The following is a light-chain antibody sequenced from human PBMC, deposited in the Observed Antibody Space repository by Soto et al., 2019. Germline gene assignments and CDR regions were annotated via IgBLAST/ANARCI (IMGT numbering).Light chain of an antibody. J-gene: IGLJ2*01. Sequence: QSALTQPASVSGSPGQSITISCTGTSSDVGDYDYVSWYQQLPGKAPQLMIFEVTNRPSGVSRRFSGSKSGNTASLTISGLQTEDEADYYCSSFTTSNTLIFGGGTKLTVL. V-gene: IGLV2-14*03. CDR2: EVT. CDR1: SSDVGDYDY. CDR3: SSFTTSNTLI.